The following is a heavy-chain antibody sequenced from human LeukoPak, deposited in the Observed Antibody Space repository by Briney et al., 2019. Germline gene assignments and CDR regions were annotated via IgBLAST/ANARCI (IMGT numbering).Heavy chain of an antibody. CDR3: ARDALAMNGFDF. D-gene: IGHD3-16*01. CDR2: IYSGTIT. J-gene: IGHJ3*01. CDR1: GFTVGSNY. Sequence: GGSLRLSCAASGFTVGSNYMNWVRQAPGKGLEWVSVIYSGTITYYADSVKGRFAISRDNSKNTVYLQMNSLRAEDTAVYFCARDALAMNGFDFWGQGTMVTVAS. V-gene: IGHV3-53*01.